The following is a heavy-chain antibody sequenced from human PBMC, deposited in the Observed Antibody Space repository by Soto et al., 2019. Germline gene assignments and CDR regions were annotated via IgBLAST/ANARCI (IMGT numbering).Heavy chain of an antibody. CDR3: ARHYYGAYVRWSVP. V-gene: IGHV4-59*08. CDR2: IYYSGST. D-gene: IGHD4-17*01. J-gene: IGHJ5*02. Sequence: PSETLSLTCTVSGGSISSYYWSWIRQPPGKGLEWIGYIYYSGSTNYNPSLKSRVTISVDTSKNQFSLKLSSVTAADTAVYYCARHYYGAYVRWSVPWGQGTLVTVSS. CDR1: GGSISSYY.